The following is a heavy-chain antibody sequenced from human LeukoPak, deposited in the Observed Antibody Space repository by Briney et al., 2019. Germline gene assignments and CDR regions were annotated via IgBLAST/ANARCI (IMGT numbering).Heavy chain of an antibody. CDR1: GGSFSGYY. CDR2: INHSGST. CDR3: ARHYIVGATPYYFDY. Sequence: SETLSLTCAVYGGSFSGYYWSWIRQPPGKGLEWIGEINHSGSTNYNPSLKSRVTISVDTSKNQFSLKLSSVTAADTAVYYCARHYIVGATPYYFDYWGQGTLVTVSS. J-gene: IGHJ4*02. V-gene: IGHV4-34*01. D-gene: IGHD1-26*01.